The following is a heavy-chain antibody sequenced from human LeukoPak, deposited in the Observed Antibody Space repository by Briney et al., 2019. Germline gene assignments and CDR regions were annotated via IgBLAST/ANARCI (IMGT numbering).Heavy chain of an antibody. CDR2: IYYSGST. V-gene: IGHV4-59*01. CDR3: ARGPAYYYDSSGYYSAFFDY. Sequence: SETLSLTCTVSGGSISSYYWSWIRQPPGKGLEWIGYIYYSGSTNYNPSLKSRVTISVDTSKNQFSLKLSSVTAADTAVYYCARGPAYYYDSSGYYSAFFDYWGQGTLVTVSS. D-gene: IGHD3-22*01. J-gene: IGHJ4*02. CDR1: GGSISSYY.